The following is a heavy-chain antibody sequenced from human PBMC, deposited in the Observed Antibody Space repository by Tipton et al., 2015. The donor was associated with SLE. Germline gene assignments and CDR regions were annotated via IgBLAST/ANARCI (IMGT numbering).Heavy chain of an antibody. CDR2: IRSKTDGETT. Sequence: GSLRLSCATSGFTFTNAWMSWVRQSPGKGLEWVGRIRSKTDGETTDYAAPVKGRFTISRDDSKNTLYLQVNSLKTEDTAMYYCTTAGYYYDTSGSKPFDYWGQGTLVTVSS. V-gene: IGHV3-15*01. CDR3: TTAGYYYDTSGSKPFDY. CDR1: GFTFTNAW. D-gene: IGHD3-22*01. J-gene: IGHJ4*02.